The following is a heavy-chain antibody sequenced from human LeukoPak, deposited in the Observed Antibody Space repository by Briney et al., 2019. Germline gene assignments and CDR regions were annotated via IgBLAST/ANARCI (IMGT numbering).Heavy chain of an antibody. CDR1: GFTFSSYG. Sequence: GRSLRLSCAASGFTFSSYGMHWVRQAPGKGLEWVAVISYDGSNKYYADSVKGRFTISRDNSKNTLYLQMNSLRAEDTAVYYCARGGGGSYLLDYWGQGTLVTVSS. CDR2: ISYDGSNK. V-gene: IGHV3-30*03. D-gene: IGHD1-26*01. J-gene: IGHJ4*02. CDR3: ARGGGGSYLLDY.